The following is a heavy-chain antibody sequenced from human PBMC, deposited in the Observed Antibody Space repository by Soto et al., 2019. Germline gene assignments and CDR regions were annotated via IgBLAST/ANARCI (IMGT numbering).Heavy chain of an antibody. CDR1: GDMFTSYD. Sequence: QVQLVQSGAAVKKPGASVKVSCKDSGDMFTSYDINWVRQGTRQGLEWLGRMNPNSGNTGYAQNFQGRGSMTRDKAISTAYLELRSLTSDDTAVYYCARGLIHRVLVATNWGQGPTVIVSA. J-gene: IGHJ4*02. V-gene: IGHV1-8*01. CDR3: ARGLIHRVLVATN. CDR2: MNPNSGNT. D-gene: IGHD3-16*01.